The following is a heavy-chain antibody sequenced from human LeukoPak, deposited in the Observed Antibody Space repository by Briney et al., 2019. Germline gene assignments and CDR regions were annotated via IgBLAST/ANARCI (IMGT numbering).Heavy chain of an antibody. V-gene: IGHV4-34*01. CDR1: GGSFSGYY. D-gene: IGHD6-13*01. Sequence: SETLSLTCAVYGGSFSGYYWSWIRQPPGKGLEWIGEINHSGSTNYNPSLKSRVTISVDTSKNQFSLKLSSVTAADTAVYYCARGKFVRAAGTTGYFQHWGQGTLVTVSS. CDR2: INHSGST. CDR3: ARGKFVRAAGTTGYFQH. J-gene: IGHJ1*01.